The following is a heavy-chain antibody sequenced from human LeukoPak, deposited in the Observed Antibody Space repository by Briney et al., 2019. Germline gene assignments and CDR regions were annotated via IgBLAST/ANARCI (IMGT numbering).Heavy chain of an antibody. CDR1: GFTFNSYP. J-gene: IGHJ4*02. CDR2: ISYDGGEK. D-gene: IGHD3-22*01. V-gene: IGHV3-30-3*01. Sequence: GGSLRLSCAASGFTFNSYPMHWVRQAPGKGLEWVAVISYDGGEKHYADSVKGRFTLSRDNSQNTLYLQMNSLRPEDTAVYYCAREGSSGYYPYWGQGILVTVSS. CDR3: AREGSSGYYPY.